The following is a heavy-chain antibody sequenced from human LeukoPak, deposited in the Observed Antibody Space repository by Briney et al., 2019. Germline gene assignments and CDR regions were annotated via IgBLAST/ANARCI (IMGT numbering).Heavy chain of an antibody. Sequence: PGGSLRLSCAASGFTFSSYAMHWVRQAPGKGLEWVAVISHDGSNKYRADSVKGRFTISRDNSKNTLYVQMNSLRAEDTGVYYCARDPADYWGQGTLVTVPS. J-gene: IGHJ4*02. CDR2: ISHDGSNK. V-gene: IGHV3-30*04. CDR1: GFTFSSYA. CDR3: ARDPADY.